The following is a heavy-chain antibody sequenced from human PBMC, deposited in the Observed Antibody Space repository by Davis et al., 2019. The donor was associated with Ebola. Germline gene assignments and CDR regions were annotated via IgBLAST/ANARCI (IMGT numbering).Heavy chain of an antibody. CDR2: IKEDGSEK. CDR1: GFTFSDYW. Sequence: GESLKISCAASGFTFSDYWMTWVRQAPGKGLEWVANIKEDGSEKYYVDSEKGRFTISRDNAKNSVYLQMNSLRAEDTAVYYCAREDYGDYDWGQGTLVTVSS. D-gene: IGHD4-17*01. V-gene: IGHV3-7*01. J-gene: IGHJ4*02. CDR3: AREDYGDYD.